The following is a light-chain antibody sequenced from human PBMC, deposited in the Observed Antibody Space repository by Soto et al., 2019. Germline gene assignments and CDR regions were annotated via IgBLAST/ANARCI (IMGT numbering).Light chain of an antibody. CDR1: QTVGRSF. Sequence: EIVLTQSPGIMYLSPGERATLSCRASQTVGRSFLAWYQQKPGQSPRLLIFGTSIMATGIPDRCSGGGSGAHFTHTISRLAPEDFAVHYCQQYDSFPPWTFVQGTRVEVK. CDR2: GTS. CDR3: QQYDSFPPWT. V-gene: IGKV3-20*01. J-gene: IGKJ1*01.